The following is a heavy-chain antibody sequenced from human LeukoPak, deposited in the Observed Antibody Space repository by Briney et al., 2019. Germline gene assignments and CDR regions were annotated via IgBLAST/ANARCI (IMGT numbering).Heavy chain of an antibody. Sequence: PGGSLRLPCGASGFPFDDYAMLWVRQAPGKGLEWVAGISWNSGSIGYADSVKGRLTISRDNAKNSLYLQMNSLRAEDTALYYCAKDNQLAEAGNFDCWGQGTLVTVSS. CDR2: ISWNSGSI. CDR3: AKDNQLAEAGNFDC. J-gene: IGHJ4*02. D-gene: IGHD6-13*01. V-gene: IGHV3-9*01. CDR1: GFPFDDYA.